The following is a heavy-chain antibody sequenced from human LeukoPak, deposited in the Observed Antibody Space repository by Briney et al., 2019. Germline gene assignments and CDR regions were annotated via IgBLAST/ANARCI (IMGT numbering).Heavy chain of an antibody. CDR2: ISPYNGNT. V-gene: IGHV1-18*01. J-gene: IGHJ4*02. Sequence: ASVKISCKASGYTFINYGITWVRQAPGQGLEWMGWISPYNGNTKYLQKFQGRVTMTTDTSTSTASMEVRSLRSDDTAVYYCARVDSRSNACDYWGQGTLVTVSS. CDR3: ARVDSRSNACDY. CDR1: GYTFINYG. D-gene: IGHD6-13*01.